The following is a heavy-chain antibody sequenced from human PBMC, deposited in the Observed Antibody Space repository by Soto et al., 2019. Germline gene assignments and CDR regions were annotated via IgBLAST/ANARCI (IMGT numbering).Heavy chain of an antibody. CDR1: GGSISSSSFH. J-gene: IGHJ5*02. CDR3: ARRERAAGTDWWFDP. CDR2: IYYSGST. V-gene: IGHV4-39*01. Sequence: QLQLQESGPGLVKPSETLSLTCTVSGGSISSSSFHWGWIRQPPGKGLEWIGSIYYSGSTYYSPSLTSQVTIPVATSTSPFSMTLSSVTAADPAVYDCARRERAAGTDWWFDPWGQGTLVTVSS. D-gene: IGHD6-13*01.